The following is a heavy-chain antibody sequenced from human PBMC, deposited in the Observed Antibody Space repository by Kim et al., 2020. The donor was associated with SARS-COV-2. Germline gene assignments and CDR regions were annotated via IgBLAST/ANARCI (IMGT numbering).Heavy chain of an antibody. CDR2: ITPMFRTP. Sequence: SVKVSCKTYGGTFNVYDINWVRRAPGQGLEWMGGITPMFRTPKYAQKFQGRVTITVDESTSTTYMELSSLTSEDTAVYYCAREARGGSGLHSPFDPWGQGTQVTVSS. D-gene: IGHD3-10*01. CDR3: AREARGGSGLHSPFDP. CDR1: GGTFNVYD. J-gene: IGHJ5*02. V-gene: IGHV1-69*13.